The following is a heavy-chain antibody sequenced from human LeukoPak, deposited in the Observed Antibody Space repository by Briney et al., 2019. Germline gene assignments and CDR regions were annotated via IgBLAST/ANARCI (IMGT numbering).Heavy chain of an antibody. CDR3: ARGPMQDTGFDP. CDR1: GGSISSYY. J-gene: IGHJ5*02. D-gene: IGHD2-8*02. Sequence: SETLSLTCTVSGGSISSYYWSWIRQPPGKGLEWIGYIYYSGSTNYNPSLKSRVTISVDTSKNQFSLKLSSVTAADTAVYYCARGPMQDTGFDPWGQGTLVTVSS. CDR2: IYYSGST. V-gene: IGHV4-59*08.